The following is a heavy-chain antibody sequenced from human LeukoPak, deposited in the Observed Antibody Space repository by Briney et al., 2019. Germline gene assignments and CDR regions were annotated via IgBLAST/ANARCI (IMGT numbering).Heavy chain of an antibody. D-gene: IGHD4-11*01. CDR2: IYTSGST. V-gene: IGHV4-61*02. CDR1: GGSISSSSYY. CDR3: ARDYSNYVFDY. J-gene: IGHJ4*02. Sequence: SETLSLTCTVSGGSISSSSYYWGWIRQPAGKGLEWIGRIYTSGSTNYNPSLKSRVTMSVDTSKNQFSLKLSSVTAADTAVYYCARDYSNYVFDYWGQGTLVTVSS.